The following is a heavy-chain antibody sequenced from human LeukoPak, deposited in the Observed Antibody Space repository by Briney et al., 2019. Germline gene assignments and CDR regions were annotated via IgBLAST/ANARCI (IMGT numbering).Heavy chain of an antibody. J-gene: IGHJ4*02. V-gene: IGHV3-23*01. CDR3: AKRDSSGYYFFDY. Sequence: TGGSLRLSCAASGFTFSNYAMSWVRQAPGKGLEWVSAITGSGGSTYYADSVKGRFTISRDNSKNTLYLQMNSLRAEDTAVYYCAKRDSSGYYFFDYWGQGTLSPSPQ. D-gene: IGHD3-22*01. CDR1: GFTFSNYA. CDR2: ITGSGGST.